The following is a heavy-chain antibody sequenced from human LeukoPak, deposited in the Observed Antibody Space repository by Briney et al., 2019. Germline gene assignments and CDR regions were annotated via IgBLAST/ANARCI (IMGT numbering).Heavy chain of an antibody. V-gene: IGHV3-21*01. CDR2: ISSSSSYI. CDR3: ARDGGAGLDY. J-gene: IGHJ4*02. Sequence: GGSLRLSCAASGFTFSSYSMNWVRQAPGKGLEWVSSISSSSSYIYYADSVKGRFTISRDNAKNSLYLQMNSLRAEDMAIYYCARDGGAGLDYWGQGTLVTVSS. CDR1: GFTFSSYS. D-gene: IGHD2-15*01.